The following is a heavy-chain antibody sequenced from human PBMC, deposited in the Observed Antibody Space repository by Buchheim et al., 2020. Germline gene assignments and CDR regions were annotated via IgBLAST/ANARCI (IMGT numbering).Heavy chain of an antibody. CDR2: ISSRSSYT. D-gene: IGHD3-22*01. CDR3: ARDYYDSSGYYWEDYFDY. Sequence: QVQLVESGGGLVKPGGSLRLSCAASGFTFSDYYMSWIRQAPGKGLEWVSYISSRSSYTNYADSVKCRVTNSRDNAKNSLYLQMNSLRAEDTAVYYCARDYYDSSGYYWEDYFDYWGQGTL. V-gene: IGHV3-11*05. J-gene: IGHJ4*02. CDR1: GFTFSDYY.